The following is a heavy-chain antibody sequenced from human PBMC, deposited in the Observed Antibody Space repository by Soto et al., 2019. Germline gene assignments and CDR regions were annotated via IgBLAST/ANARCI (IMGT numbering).Heavy chain of an antibody. CDR1: GYTFTSYY. D-gene: IGHD3-10*01. J-gene: IGHJ3*02. CDR3: ARERGRITMVRGVIIDAFDI. Sequence: ASVKVSCEASGYTFTSYYMHWVRQAPGQGLEWMGIINPSGGSTSYAQKFQGRVTMTRDTSTSTVYMELSSLRSEDTAVYYCARERGRITMVRGVIIDAFDIWGQGTMVTVSS. V-gene: IGHV1-46*01. CDR2: INPSGGST.